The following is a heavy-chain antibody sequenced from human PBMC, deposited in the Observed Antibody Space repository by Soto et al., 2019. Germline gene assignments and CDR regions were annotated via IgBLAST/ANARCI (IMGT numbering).Heavy chain of an antibody. CDR2: ISSSSSTI. Sequence: GGSLRLSCAASGFTFSSYSMNWVRQAPGKGLEWVSYISSSSSTIYYADSVKGRFTISRDNAKNSLYLRMNSLRAEDTAWYYCGRENMAARLDYYYYIDVWGKGTTVTVSS. D-gene: IGHD6-6*01. J-gene: IGHJ6*03. CDR3: GRENMAARLDYYYYIDV. CDR1: GFTFSSYS. V-gene: IGHV3-48*01.